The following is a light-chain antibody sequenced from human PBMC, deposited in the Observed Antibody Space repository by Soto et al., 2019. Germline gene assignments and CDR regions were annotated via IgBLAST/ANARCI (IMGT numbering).Light chain of an antibody. Sequence: QSALTQPASVSGSPGQSITISSTGTSSDVGAYDYVSWYQQHPGKAPKFMLYEVSNRPSGLSNRFSGSKSGNTASLTISGLQAEDEADYYSSSYTTSNTWVFGGGTKLTVL. V-gene: IGLV2-14*01. CDR3: SSYTTSNTWV. CDR1: SSDVGAYDY. J-gene: IGLJ3*02. CDR2: EVS.